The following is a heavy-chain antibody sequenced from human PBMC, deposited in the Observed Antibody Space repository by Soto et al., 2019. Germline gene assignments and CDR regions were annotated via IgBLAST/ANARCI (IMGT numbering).Heavy chain of an antibody. J-gene: IGHJ4*02. D-gene: IGHD4-17*01. CDR3: AMKVPPAHTVTIDY. V-gene: IGHV1-69*13. CDR1: GGTFSSYA. Sequence: GASVKVSCKASGGTFSSYAISWVRQAPGQGLEWMGGITPIFGTANYAQKLQGRVTITADESTSTAYMELSSLRSEDTAVYYCAMKVPPAHTVTIDYWGQGTLVTVSS. CDR2: ITPIFGTA.